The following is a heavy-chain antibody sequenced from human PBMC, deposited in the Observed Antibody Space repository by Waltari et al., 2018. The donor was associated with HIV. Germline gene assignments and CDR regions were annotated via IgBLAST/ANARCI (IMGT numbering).Heavy chain of an antibody. CDR3: ARVYGYSGSYPGAPDDY. CDR2: IDHSGST. J-gene: IGHJ4*02. D-gene: IGHD1-26*01. Sequence: QVQLQESGPGLGKPSETLSLTCAVSGYSISCGYYWGWIRQPPGKGLEWIGSIDHSGSTYYNPSLKSRVTISVDTSKNQFSLKLSSVTAADTAVYYCARVYGYSGSYPGAPDDYWGQGTLVTVSS. V-gene: IGHV4-38-2*01. CDR1: GYSISCGYY.